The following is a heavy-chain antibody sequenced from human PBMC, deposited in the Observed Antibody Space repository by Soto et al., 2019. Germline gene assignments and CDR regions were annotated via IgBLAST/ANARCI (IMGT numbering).Heavy chain of an antibody. CDR2: IIPIFGSS. D-gene: IGHD1-26*01. CDR1: GDTFRSYV. V-gene: IGHV1-69*12. CDR3: ARFLPGSGANV. Sequence: QVQLVQSGAEVKKPGSSVKVSCKASGDTFRSYVISWVRQAPGQGLEWMGGIIPIFGSSNYAQRFQGRVTITAYESTSTAYMELSSLRSEDTAVYYCARFLPGSGANVWGQGTTVTVSS. J-gene: IGHJ6*02.